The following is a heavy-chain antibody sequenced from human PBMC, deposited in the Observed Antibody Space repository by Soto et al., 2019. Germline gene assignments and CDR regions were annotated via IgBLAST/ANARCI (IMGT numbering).Heavy chain of an antibody. J-gene: IGHJ4*02. CDR2: IYGDGIGI. V-gene: IGHV3-23*01. CDR3: ARDIEPPGLFFDY. Sequence: GGSLRLSCAASGFTFGTYTMNWVRQAPGKGLEWVSGIYGDGIGIYYADSVKGRFTISRDNSQSTLYLQMNSLRAEDTAVYYCARDIEPPGLFFDYWGQGTLVTVSS. CDR1: GFTFGTYT. D-gene: IGHD6-13*01.